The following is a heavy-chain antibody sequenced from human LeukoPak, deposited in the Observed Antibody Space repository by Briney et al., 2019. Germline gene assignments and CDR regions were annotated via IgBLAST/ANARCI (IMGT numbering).Heavy chain of an antibody. CDR2: FSLDADRI. J-gene: IGHJ6*02. CDR3: TKALTPGGVDI. Sequence: GGSLRLSCVASGFTLDRYAMHWVRQAPGKGLEWVAGFSLDADRIDYADSVKGRFTVSKDDAKKTLYMQMNNLRTGDTALYFCTKALTPGGVDIWGQGTAVTVSS. CDR1: GFTLDRYA. D-gene: IGHD3-10*01. V-gene: IGHV3-9*01.